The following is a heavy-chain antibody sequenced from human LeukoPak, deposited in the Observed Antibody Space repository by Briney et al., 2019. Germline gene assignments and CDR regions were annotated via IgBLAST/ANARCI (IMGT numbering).Heavy chain of an antibody. CDR3: AREATYYYDSSGSTHLLGDAFDI. J-gene: IGHJ3*02. CDR2: ISGSGGST. D-gene: IGHD3-22*01. Sequence: GGSLRLSCAASGFTFSSYAMSWVRQAPGKGLDWVSAISGSGGSTYYADSVKGRFTISRDNAKNSLYLQMNSLRAEDTAVYYCAREATYYYDSSGSTHLLGDAFDIWGQGTMVTVSS. CDR1: GFTFSSYA. V-gene: IGHV3-23*01.